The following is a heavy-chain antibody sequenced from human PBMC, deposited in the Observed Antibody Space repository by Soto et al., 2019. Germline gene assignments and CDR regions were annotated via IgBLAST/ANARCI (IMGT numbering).Heavy chain of an antibody. CDR3: ARATVAAGKREKDFDY. D-gene: IGHD6-13*01. J-gene: IGHJ4*02. CDR2: IYSSGST. Sequence: SETLSLTCTVSGASISRSNYFWGWIRQPPGKGLEWIGSIYSSGSTYYSPSLKSRVTISVDTSNNHFSLKLSSVTATDTAVYYCARATVAAGKREKDFDYWGQGTLVPSPQ. CDR1: GASISRSNYF. V-gene: IGHV4-39*02.